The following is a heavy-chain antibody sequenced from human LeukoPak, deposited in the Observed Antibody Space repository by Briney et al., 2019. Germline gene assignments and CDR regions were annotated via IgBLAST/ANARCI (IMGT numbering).Heavy chain of an antibody. CDR1: GFTLSSYW. D-gene: IGHD6-19*01. J-gene: IGHJ4*02. Sequence: GGSLRLSCAASGFTLSSYWMSWVRQAPGKGLEWVANIKEDGSLKNYVDSVKGRFTISGDTAKNSVYLQMNSLRAEDTAVYYCVYSSGWLGGYWGQGSLVPSPQ. V-gene: IGHV3-7*01. CDR3: VYSSGWLGGY. CDR2: IKEDGSLK.